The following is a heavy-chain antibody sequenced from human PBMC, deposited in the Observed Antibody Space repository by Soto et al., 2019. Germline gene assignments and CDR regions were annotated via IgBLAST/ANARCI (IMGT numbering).Heavy chain of an antibody. Sequence: TLSLTCAVSGVSINAGGYSWNWIRQSPGKALEWMGHIYQSGSTYYKPSLKGRITISVDMSKNDFYLEVTSVTPADTAVYFCARGDYNDYFDFWGQGALVTVSS. V-gene: IGHV4-30-2*06. CDR3: ARGDYNDYFDF. J-gene: IGHJ4*02. CDR1: GVSINAGGYS. CDR2: IYQSGST. D-gene: IGHD4-4*01.